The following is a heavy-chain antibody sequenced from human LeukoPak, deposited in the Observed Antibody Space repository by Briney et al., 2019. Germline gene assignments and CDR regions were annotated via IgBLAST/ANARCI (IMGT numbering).Heavy chain of an antibody. D-gene: IGHD3-3*01. CDR1: GYSFTHSW. V-gene: IGHV5-51*01. CDR3: ARRYDSWSGFYGGAYDV. Sequence: GESLKISCKGSGYSFTHSWIGWVRQMPGKGLEWMGNINPGDSETRDTPSFRGLVTMSADKSTNTAYLHWSSLQASDTAIYYCARRYDSWSGFYGGAYDVWGQGTMVTVSS. CDR2: INPGDSET. J-gene: IGHJ3*01.